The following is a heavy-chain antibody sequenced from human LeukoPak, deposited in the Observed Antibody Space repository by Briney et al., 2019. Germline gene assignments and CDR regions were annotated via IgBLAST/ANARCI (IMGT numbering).Heavy chain of an antibody. J-gene: IGHJ4*02. D-gene: IGHD6-13*01. CDR2: ISSSGSTI. V-gene: IGHV3-48*03. CDR3: ASELLAFSSSWDDY. CDR1: GFTFSGYE. Sequence: GGSLRLSCAASGFTFSGYEMNWVRQAPGKGLEWVSYISSSGSTIYYADSVKGRFTISRDNAKNSLYLQMNSLRAEDTAVYYCASELLAFSSSWDDYWGQGTLVTVSS.